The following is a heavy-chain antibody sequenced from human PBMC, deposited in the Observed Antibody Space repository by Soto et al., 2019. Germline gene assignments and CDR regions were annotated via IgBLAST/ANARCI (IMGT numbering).Heavy chain of an antibody. J-gene: IGHJ4*02. Sequence: QVQLVKSGAEVKKPGASVKVSCKTSGYTFAAYYIHWIRQAPGQGLEWMGWINPTSGGTVYAQNFQDRVTMTRDTSSSTAYMELRRLNSDDTAVYYCARDPDYGDYWGYVFDSWGQGTPVTVSS. CDR3: ARDPDYGDYWGYVFDS. CDR2: INPTSGGT. V-gene: IGHV1-2*02. D-gene: IGHD4-17*01. CDR1: GYTFAAYY.